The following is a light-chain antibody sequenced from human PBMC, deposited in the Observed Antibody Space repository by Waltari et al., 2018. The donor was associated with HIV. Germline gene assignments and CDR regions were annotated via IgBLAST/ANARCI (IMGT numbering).Light chain of an antibody. CDR3: CAYAGPTGLSEV. V-gene: IGLV2-23*02. CDR2: DVG. Sequence: QSALTQPASVSGSPGQSITISCTGTSRDIGAYNYVSWYQQHPGKAPKLIIYDVGTRPSGVSDRFSGYKSGNTASLTISGLQSEDEADYHCCAYAGPTGLSEVFGGGTKLTVL. J-gene: IGLJ2*01. CDR1: SRDIGAYNY.